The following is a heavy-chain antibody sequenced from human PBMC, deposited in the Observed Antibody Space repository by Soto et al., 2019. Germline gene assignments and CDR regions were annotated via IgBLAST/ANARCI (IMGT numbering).Heavy chain of an antibody. J-gene: IGHJ4*02. CDR1: GFTFSSYG. CDR3: AKLCGSSYYFDY. Sequence: PGGSLRLSCAASGFTFSSYGMHWVRQAPGKGLEWVAVISYDGSNKYYADSVKGRFTISRDNSKNTLYLQMNSLRAEDTAVYYCAKLCGSSYYFDYWGQGTLVTVSS. D-gene: IGHD6-6*01. V-gene: IGHV3-30*18. CDR2: ISYDGSNK.